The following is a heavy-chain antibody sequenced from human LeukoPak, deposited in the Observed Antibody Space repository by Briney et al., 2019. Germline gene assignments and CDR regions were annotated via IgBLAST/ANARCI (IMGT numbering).Heavy chain of an antibody. CDR2: ISSSSNTI. Sequence: GGSLRLSCAASGFTFIEYYMTWVRQAPGKGREWLSYISSSSNTIYYADSVRGRLTVSRDNAKNSLFLQMTQLRAEDTAVYYCARRAMGATSFDYWGQGTLVTVSS. V-gene: IGHV3-11*04. D-gene: IGHD1-26*01. CDR3: ARRAMGATSFDY. J-gene: IGHJ4*02. CDR1: GFTFIEYY.